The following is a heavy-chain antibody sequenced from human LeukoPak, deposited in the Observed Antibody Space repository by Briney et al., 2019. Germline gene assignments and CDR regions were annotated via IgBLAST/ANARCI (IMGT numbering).Heavy chain of an antibody. V-gene: IGHV4-34*01. D-gene: IGHD3-22*01. Sequence: SETLSLTCAVYGGSFSVYYWSWIRQPPGKGLEWIGEINHSGCTNYNPPLKSRVTISVDTSKNQFSLKLSSVPAADTAVYYCARVKRITMIVVVTKEYYFDYWGQGTLVTVSS. J-gene: IGHJ4*02. CDR1: GGSFSVYY. CDR3: ARVKRITMIVVVTKEYYFDY. CDR2: INHSGCT.